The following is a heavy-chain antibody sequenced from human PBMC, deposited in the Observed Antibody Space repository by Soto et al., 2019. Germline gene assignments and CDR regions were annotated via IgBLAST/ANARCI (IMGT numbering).Heavy chain of an antibody. V-gene: IGHV4-34*01. D-gene: IGHD2-8*01. Sequence: SETLSLTCAVYGGSFSGYYWSWIRQPPGKGLEWIGEINHSGSTNYNPSLKSRVTISVGTSKNQFSLKLSSVTAADTAVYYCARIALYCTNGVCYPAYFDYWGQGTLVTVSS. CDR3: ARIALYCTNGVCYPAYFDY. CDR2: INHSGST. J-gene: IGHJ4*02. CDR1: GGSFSGYY.